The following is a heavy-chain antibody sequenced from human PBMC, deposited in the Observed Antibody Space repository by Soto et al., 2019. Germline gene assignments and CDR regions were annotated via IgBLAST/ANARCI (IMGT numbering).Heavy chain of an antibody. Sequence: PGGSLRLSXAASGFTFSSYAMSWVRQAPGKGLEWVSAISGSGGSTYYADSVKGRFTISRDNSKNTLYLQMNSLRAEDTAVYYCAKDVPRGYSYGMGFDYWGQGTLVTVSS. CDR1: GFTFSSYA. D-gene: IGHD5-18*01. V-gene: IGHV3-23*01. CDR3: AKDVPRGYSYGMGFDY. J-gene: IGHJ4*02. CDR2: ISGSGGST.